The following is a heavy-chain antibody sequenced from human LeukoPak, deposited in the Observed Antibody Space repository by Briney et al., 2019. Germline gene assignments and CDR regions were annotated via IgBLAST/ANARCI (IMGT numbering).Heavy chain of an antibody. Sequence: GESLKISCKGSGYSFTSYWIGWVRQMPGKGLECMGIIYPGDSDTRYSPSFQGQVTISVDKSINTAYLQWSSLEASDTAMYYCARFARPGKNSRGFDYWGQGTLVTVSS. J-gene: IGHJ4*02. CDR3: ARFARPGKNSRGFDY. CDR1: GYSFTSYW. D-gene: IGHD4-23*01. CDR2: IYPGDSDT. V-gene: IGHV5-51*01.